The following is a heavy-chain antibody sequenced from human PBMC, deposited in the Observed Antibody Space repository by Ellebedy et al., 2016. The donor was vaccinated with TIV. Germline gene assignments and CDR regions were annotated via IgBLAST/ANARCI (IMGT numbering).Heavy chain of an antibody. Sequence: GGSLRLSXAASGFTFSSYSMNWVRQAPGKGLEWVSSISSSSSYIYYADSVKGRFTISRDNAKNSLYLQMNSLRAEDTAVYYCARGDILGAFDIWGQGTMVTVSS. V-gene: IGHV3-21*01. D-gene: IGHD2-15*01. J-gene: IGHJ3*02. CDR2: ISSSSSYI. CDR3: ARGDILGAFDI. CDR1: GFTFSSYS.